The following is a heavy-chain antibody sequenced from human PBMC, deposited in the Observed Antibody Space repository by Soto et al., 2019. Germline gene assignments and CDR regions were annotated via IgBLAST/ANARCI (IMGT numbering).Heavy chain of an antibody. CDR2: ISGSGGST. V-gene: IGHV3-23*01. J-gene: IGHJ6*02. CDR3: ARVSGYSSGWYELVYYYYYGMDV. CDR1: GFTFSSYA. Sequence: PGGSLRLSCAASGFTFSSYAMSWVRQAPGKGLEWVSAISGSGGSTYYADSVKGRFTISRDNSKNTLYLQMNSLRAEDTAVYYCARVSGYSSGWYELVYYYYYGMDVWGQGTTVTVSS. D-gene: IGHD6-19*01.